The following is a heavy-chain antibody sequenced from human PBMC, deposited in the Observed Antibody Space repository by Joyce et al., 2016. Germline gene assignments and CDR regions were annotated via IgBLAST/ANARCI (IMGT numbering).Heavy chain of an antibody. Sequence: QVQLQESGPGLVKPSETLSLTCGVSGLSFDLHSFWGWIRQPPGKGLEWIGNVYLQGIPHSRPSLKSRVTISMDTSKNQFSLNLNSLTAADTAVYFCARRPYNVHTPLGSDWYFDLWGRGTLVTVSS. D-gene: IGHD5-18*01. CDR2: VYLQGIP. CDR3: ARRPYNVHTPLGSDWYFDL. J-gene: IGHJ2*01. CDR1: GLSFDLHSF. V-gene: IGHV4-38-2*01.